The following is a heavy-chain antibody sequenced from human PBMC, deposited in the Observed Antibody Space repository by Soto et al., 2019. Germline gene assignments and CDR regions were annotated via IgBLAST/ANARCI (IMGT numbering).Heavy chain of an antibody. Sequence: GASLKISCKGSGYSFTSYWIGWVRQMPGKGLEWMGMIYPGDSDTRYIPSFQGQVTISADRSISTAYLQWSSLKASDTAMYFCARYYGDIYYVGYWARGTLVTVSS. J-gene: IGHJ4*02. CDR1: GYSFTSYW. D-gene: IGHD4-17*01. CDR3: ARYYGDIYYVGY. CDR2: IYPGDSDT. V-gene: IGHV5-51*01.